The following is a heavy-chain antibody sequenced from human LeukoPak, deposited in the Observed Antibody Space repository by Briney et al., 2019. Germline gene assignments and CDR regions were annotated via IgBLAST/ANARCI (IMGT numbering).Heavy chain of an antibody. D-gene: IGHD6-13*01. Sequence: SETLSLTCTAPGGSISSTSYYWAWIRQPPGRGLEWIGSIDYSGTTYYNPSLKSRVTISVDTSKNQFSLKLSSVTASDTAKYFCARRGQAAGSKGAFDYWGQGTLVTVSS. V-gene: IGHV4-39*01. CDR3: ARRGQAAGSKGAFDY. J-gene: IGHJ4*02. CDR1: GGSISSTSYY. CDR2: IDYSGTT.